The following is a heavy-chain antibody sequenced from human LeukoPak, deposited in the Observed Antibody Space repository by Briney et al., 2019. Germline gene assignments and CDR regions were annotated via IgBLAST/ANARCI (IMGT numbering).Heavy chain of an antibody. CDR1: GLTFNSYG. J-gene: IGHJ4*02. CDR3: ARARTTRGFDY. Sequence: GGSLRLSCAASGLTFNSYGIHWVHQAPGKGLEWVAFIWYDGSNKYYADSVKGRFTISRDNSKNTLYLQMNSLRAEDTAVYYCARARTTRGFDYWGQGTLVTVSS. V-gene: IGHV3-33*01. CDR2: IWYDGSNK. D-gene: IGHD4-17*01.